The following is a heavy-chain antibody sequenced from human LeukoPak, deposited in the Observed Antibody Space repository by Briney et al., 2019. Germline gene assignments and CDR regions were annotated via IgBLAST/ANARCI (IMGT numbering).Heavy chain of an antibody. CDR1: GFTFRTSW. J-gene: IGHJ4*02. D-gene: IGHD1-26*01. CDR2: INPDGSEK. CDR3: ARDRAYSAFDY. V-gene: IGHV3-7*03. Sequence: GGSLRLSCAVSGFTFRTSWMTWVRQAPGRGLERVAIINPDGSEKYYLESLKGRITISRANAENSVHLQMNSLKAEDTAIYYCARDRAYSAFDYWGQGTLVTVSS.